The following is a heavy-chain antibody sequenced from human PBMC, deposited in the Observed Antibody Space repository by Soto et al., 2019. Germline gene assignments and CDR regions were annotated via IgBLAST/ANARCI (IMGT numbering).Heavy chain of an antibody. CDR1: GYTFTSYT. Sequence: ASVKVSCKASGYTFTSYTLHWLRQAPGQRPEWMGWINAGNGYTKYSQKFQGRVTISRDTYASTAYMDLSSLTSEDTAVYYCAIYYYYTLDVWGQGXSVPVYS. J-gene: IGHJ6*02. V-gene: IGHV1-3*01. CDR2: INAGNGYT. CDR3: AIYYYYTLDV.